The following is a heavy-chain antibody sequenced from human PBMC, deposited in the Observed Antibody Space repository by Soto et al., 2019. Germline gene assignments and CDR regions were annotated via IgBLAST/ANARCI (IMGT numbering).Heavy chain of an antibody. CDR1: GFTFSSYA. J-gene: IGHJ4*02. D-gene: IGHD3-22*01. CDR3: AKDSGSYYDSSGYYYAFDY. Sequence: GGSLRLSCSASGFTFSSYAMSWVRQAPGKGLEWVSAISGSGGSTYYADSVKGRFTISRDNSKNTLYLQMNSLRAEDTAVYYCAKDSGSYYDSSGYYYAFDYWGQGTLVTVSS. CDR2: ISGSGGST. V-gene: IGHV3-23*01.